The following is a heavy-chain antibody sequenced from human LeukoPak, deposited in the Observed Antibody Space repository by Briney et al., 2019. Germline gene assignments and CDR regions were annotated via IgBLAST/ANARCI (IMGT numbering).Heavy chain of an antibody. J-gene: IGHJ4*02. CDR1: GFTFSSYS. Sequence: PGGSLRLSCAASGFTFSSYSMNWVRQAPGKGLEWVSYISSSSSTIYYADSVKGRFTISRDNAKNSLYLQMNSLRDEDTAVYYCARDGEKLYSGYDPFDYWGQGTLVTVSS. CDR3: ARDGEKLYSGYDPFDY. V-gene: IGHV3-48*02. D-gene: IGHD5-12*01. CDR2: ISSSSSTI.